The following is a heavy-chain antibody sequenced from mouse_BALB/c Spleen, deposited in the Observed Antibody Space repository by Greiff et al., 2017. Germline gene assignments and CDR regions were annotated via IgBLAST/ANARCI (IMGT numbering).Heavy chain of an antibody. Sequence: VMLVESGPGLVAPSQSLSITCTVSGFSLTSYDISWIRQPPGKGLEWLGVIWTGGGTNYNSAFMSRLSISKDNSKSQVFLKMNSLQTDDTAIYYCVRERGYAMDYWGQGTSVTVSS. CDR3: VRERGYAMDY. CDR2: IWTGGGT. J-gene: IGHJ4*01. CDR1: GFSLTSYD. V-gene: IGHV2-9-2*01.